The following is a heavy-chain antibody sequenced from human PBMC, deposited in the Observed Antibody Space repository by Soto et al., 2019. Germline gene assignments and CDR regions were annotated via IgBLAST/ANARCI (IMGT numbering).Heavy chain of an antibody. Sequence: GGSLRLSCAASGLTFSRSAMHWVRQAPGKGLEWVAAISDAGINNYYADSVKGRFTISRDNAKNSLYLQMNSLRDEDTAVYYCGGDSSGYYYPDVFDIWGQGTMVTVSS. CDR1: GLTFSRSA. CDR2: ISDAGINN. J-gene: IGHJ3*02. CDR3: GGDSSGYYYPDVFDI. V-gene: IGHV3-30*04. D-gene: IGHD3-22*01.